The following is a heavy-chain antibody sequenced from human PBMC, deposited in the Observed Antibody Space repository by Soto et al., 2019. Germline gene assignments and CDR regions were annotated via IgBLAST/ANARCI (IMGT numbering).Heavy chain of an antibody. J-gene: IGHJ4*02. CDR3: ASTEYYFDY. D-gene: IGHD4-17*01. V-gene: IGHV4-34*01. CDR1: GGSFSGYY. CDR2: INHSGST. Sequence: ETLSLTCAVYGGSFSGYYWSWIRQPPGKGLEWIGEINHSGSTNYNPSLKSRVTISVDTSKNQFSLKLSSVTAADTAVYYCASTEYYFDYWGQGTLVTVSS.